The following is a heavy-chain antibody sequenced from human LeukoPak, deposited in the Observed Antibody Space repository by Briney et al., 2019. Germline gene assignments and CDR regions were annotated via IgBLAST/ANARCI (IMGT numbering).Heavy chain of an antibody. Sequence: ASVKVSCKASGYTFTGYYIHWVRQAPGQGLEWMGWFNCNSGDTHYAQRFQGRVTMTRDTSISTAYMELSRLTSDDTAVYYCARLVYDTTGGYSYDYWGQGTLVTVSS. V-gene: IGHV1-2*02. D-gene: IGHD3-22*01. CDR2: FNCNSGDT. CDR3: ARLVYDTTGGYSYDY. CDR1: GYTFTGYY. J-gene: IGHJ4*02.